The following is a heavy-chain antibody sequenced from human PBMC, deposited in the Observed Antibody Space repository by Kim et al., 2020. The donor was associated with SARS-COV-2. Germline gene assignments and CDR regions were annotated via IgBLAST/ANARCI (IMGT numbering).Heavy chain of an antibody. D-gene: IGHD3-10*01. V-gene: IGHV4-39*01. Sequence: SETLSLTCTVSGGSISSSSYYWGWIRQPPGKGLEWIGSLYYSGSTYYNPSLKSRVTISVDTSKNQFSLKLSSVTAADTAVYYCARHESAVRGVITRYYFGYGGQGTRVTVSS. CDR3: ARHESAVRGVITRYYFGY. CDR1: GGSISSSSYY. J-gene: IGHJ4*02. CDR2: LYYSGST.